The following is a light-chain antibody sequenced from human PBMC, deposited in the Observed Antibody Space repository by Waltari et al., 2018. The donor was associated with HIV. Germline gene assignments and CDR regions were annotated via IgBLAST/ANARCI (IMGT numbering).Light chain of an antibody. Sequence: QSALTQPASVSGSPGQSITISCTGTSSDVGGYNYVSWYQQHPGKAPKLIIYDVSKRPSGVSNRFSGSKSGNTASLTISGLQAEDEADYYFCSYAGSSTSVVFGGGTKLTVL. V-gene: IGLV2-23*02. J-gene: IGLJ2*01. CDR1: SSDVGGYNY. CDR3: CSYAGSSTSVV. CDR2: DVS.